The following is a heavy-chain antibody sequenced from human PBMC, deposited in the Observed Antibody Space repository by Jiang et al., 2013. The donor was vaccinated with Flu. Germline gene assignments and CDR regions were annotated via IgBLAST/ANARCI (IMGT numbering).Heavy chain of an antibody. CDR3: ARVWVPTTHTYYNWFDP. CDR1: GYSISSGYY. J-gene: IGHJ5*02. Sequence: GSGLVKPSETLSLTCTVSGYSISSGYYWGWIRQPPGKGLEWIGSIYHSGSTYYNPSLKSRVTISVDTSKNQFSLKLSSVTAADTAVYYCARVWVPTTHTYYNWFDPWGQGTLVTVSS. V-gene: IGHV4-38-2*02. CDR2: IYHSGST. D-gene: IGHD4/OR15-4a*01.